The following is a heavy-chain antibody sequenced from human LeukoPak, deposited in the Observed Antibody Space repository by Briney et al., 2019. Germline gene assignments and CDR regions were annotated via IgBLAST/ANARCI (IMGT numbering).Heavy chain of an antibody. Sequence: ASVTVSCTAAGYTFTGNYMHWVRHAHGQGHEWMGWIKTNSGGTNYAQKFQGRVTMTRDTSISTAYMELSRLRSDDTAVYYCARDDGVVPAAMGSNWFDPWGQGTLVTVSS. D-gene: IGHD2-2*01. CDR3: ARDDGVVPAAMGSNWFDP. J-gene: IGHJ5*02. CDR2: IKTNSGGT. CDR1: GYTFTGNY. V-gene: IGHV1-2*02.